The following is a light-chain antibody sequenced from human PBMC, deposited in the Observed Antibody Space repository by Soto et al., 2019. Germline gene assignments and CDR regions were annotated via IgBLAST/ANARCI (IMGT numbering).Light chain of an antibody. CDR1: QSVSSD. V-gene: IGKV3-11*01. CDR2: AAS. Sequence: ETVLTQSPVTLSLSPGERATLSCRASQSVSSDLAWYQQKPGQAPRLLISAASNRATGIPARFSGSGSGTDFTLTITSLEPEDFAVYYCQQRSNWPPMYTFGQGTKLEIK. J-gene: IGKJ2*01. CDR3: QQRSNWPPMYT.